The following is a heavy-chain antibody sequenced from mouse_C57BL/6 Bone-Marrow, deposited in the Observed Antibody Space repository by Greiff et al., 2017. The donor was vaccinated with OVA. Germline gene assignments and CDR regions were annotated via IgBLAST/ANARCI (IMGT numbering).Heavy chain of an antibody. CDR2: IHPNSGST. CDR3: ARRVYGPYAMDY. D-gene: IGHD1-1*02. Sequence: QVQLQQSGAELVKPGASVKLSCKASGYTFTSYWMHWVKQRPGQGLEWIGMIHPNSGSTNYNEKFKSKATLTVDKSSSTAYMQLSSLTSEDSAVYYCARRVYGPYAMDYWGQGTSVTVSS. V-gene: IGHV1-64*01. J-gene: IGHJ4*01. CDR1: GYTFTSYW.